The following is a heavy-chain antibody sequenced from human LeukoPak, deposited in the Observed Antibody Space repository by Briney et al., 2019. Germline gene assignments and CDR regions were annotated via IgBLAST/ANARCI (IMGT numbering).Heavy chain of an antibody. V-gene: IGHV4-34*01. CDR3: ARGRGSWYRQQVSRWFDP. J-gene: IGHJ5*02. D-gene: IGHD6-13*01. Sequence: PSETLSLTCAVYGGSFSGYYWSWIRQPPGKGLEWIGEINHSGSTNYNPSLKSRVTISVDTSKNQFSLKLSSVTAADTAVYYCARGRGSWYRQQVSRWFDPWGQGTLVTVSS. CDR2: INHSGST. CDR1: GGSFSGYY.